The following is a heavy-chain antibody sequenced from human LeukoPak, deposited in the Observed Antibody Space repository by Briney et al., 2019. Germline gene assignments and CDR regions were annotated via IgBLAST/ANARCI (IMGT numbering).Heavy chain of an antibody. CDR2: ISYDGSNK. CDR1: GFTFSSYG. V-gene: IGHV3-30*18. CDR3: AKVSPTTTISYYYYYYMDV. Sequence: GGSLRLSCAASGFTFSSYGMHWVRQAPGKGLEWVAVISYDGSNKYYADSVKGRFTISRDNSKNTLYLQMNSLRAEDTAVYYCAKVSPTTTISYYYYYYMDVWGKGTTVTVSS. D-gene: IGHD1-26*01. J-gene: IGHJ6*03.